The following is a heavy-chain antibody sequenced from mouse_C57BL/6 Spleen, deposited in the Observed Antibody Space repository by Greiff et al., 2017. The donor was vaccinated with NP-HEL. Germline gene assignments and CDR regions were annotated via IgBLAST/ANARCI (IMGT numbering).Heavy chain of an antibody. CDR1: GFTFSDYG. V-gene: IGHV5-17*01. Sequence: EVQLVESGGGLVKPGGSLKLSCAASGFTFSDYGMHWVRQAPEKGLEWVAYISSGSSTIYYADTVKGRFTISRDNAKNTLFLQMTSLRSEDTAMYYCARGGDDYPYYYAMDYWGQGTSVTVSS. J-gene: IGHJ4*01. CDR2: ISSGSSTI. CDR3: ARGGDDYPYYYAMDY. D-gene: IGHD2-4*01.